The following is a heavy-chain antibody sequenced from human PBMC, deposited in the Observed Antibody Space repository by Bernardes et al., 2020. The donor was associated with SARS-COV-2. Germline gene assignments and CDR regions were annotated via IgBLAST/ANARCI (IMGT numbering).Heavy chain of an antibody. D-gene: IGHD5-18*01. J-gene: IGHJ6*02. CDR3: ATMVKGLYYGMDV. CDR2: VYSDGTT. CDR1: EFSVSNKW. V-gene: IGHV3-53*01. Sequence: GGSLRLSCVSTDSEFSVSNKWMSWVRQAPGKGLEWVSVVYSDGTTYYGDSVKGRFTISRDKSKSTLYLQMNSVTADDTAVYYCATMVKGLYYGMDVGGRGTTVIVSS.